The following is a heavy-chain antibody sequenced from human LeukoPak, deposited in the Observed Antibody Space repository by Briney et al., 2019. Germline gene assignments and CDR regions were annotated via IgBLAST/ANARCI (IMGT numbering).Heavy chain of an antibody. Sequence: PGGSLRLSCAASGFTFSSYSMNWVRQAPGKGLEWVSSISSSSSYIYYADSVKGRFTISRDNAKNSLYLQMNSLRAEDTAVYYCARDGGNYDFWSSYYLNYFDYWGQGTLVTVSS. CDR2: ISSSSSYI. D-gene: IGHD3-3*01. J-gene: IGHJ4*02. CDR1: GFTFSSYS. CDR3: ARDGGNYDFWSSYYLNYFDY. V-gene: IGHV3-21*01.